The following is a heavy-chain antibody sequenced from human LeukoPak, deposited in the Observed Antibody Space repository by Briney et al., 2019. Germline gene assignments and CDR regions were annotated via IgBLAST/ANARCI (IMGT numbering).Heavy chain of an antibody. Sequence: GGSLRLSCAASGFTFTSYAMSWVRQAPGKGLEWVSTTSGSGGSTYYADSVRGRFTISRDNSKNTLYLQMNSLRAEDTAVYYCAKDPTTGTTPNWFDPWGQGTLVTVSS. CDR2: TSGSGGST. V-gene: IGHV3-23*01. J-gene: IGHJ5*02. CDR3: AKDPTTGTTPNWFDP. CDR1: GFTFTSYA. D-gene: IGHD1-1*01.